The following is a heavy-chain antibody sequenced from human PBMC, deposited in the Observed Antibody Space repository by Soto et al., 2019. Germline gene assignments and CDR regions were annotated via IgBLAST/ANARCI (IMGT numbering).Heavy chain of an antibody. CDR1: GYTFTDYY. Sequence: QVQLVQSGAEVKKPGASVKVSCKASGYTFTDYYIHWVRQAPGQGLEWMGWTNTDTGGTNYAQKFQGWVTVTRDTSITTAYMEVRRLTSDDTDVYYCAGSNTPTVTTPSFDYWGQGTLVTVSS. J-gene: IGHJ4*02. V-gene: IGHV1-2*04. D-gene: IGHD4-17*01. CDR2: TNTDTGGT. CDR3: AGSNTPTVTTPSFDY.